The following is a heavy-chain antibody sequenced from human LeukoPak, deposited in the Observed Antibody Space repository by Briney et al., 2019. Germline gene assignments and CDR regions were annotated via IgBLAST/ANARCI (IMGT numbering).Heavy chain of an antibody. Sequence: GASVKVSCKASGYTFTSYAMHWVRQAPGQRLEWMGWINAGNGNTKYSQKFQGRVTITRDTSASTAYMELSSLRSEDTAVYYCSSSPHYGSGSHIAPSHYFDYWGQGTLVTVSS. CDR1: GYTFTSYA. CDR3: SSSPHYGSGSHIAPSHYFDY. CDR2: INAGNGNT. J-gene: IGHJ4*02. V-gene: IGHV1-3*01. D-gene: IGHD3-10*01.